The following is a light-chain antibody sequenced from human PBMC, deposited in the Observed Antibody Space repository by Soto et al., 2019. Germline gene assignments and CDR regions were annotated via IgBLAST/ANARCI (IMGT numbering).Light chain of an antibody. J-gene: IGLJ2*01. V-gene: IGLV1-40*01. Sequence: QSVLTQPPSVPGAPGQRVTISCTGSTSNFGAGYDVHWYKQLPRTAPKLLIYANNNRPSGVPDRFSGSKSGTSASLAITGLQAEDEADYYCQSYDNSLSGWVFGGGTKLTVL. CDR3: QSYDNSLSGWV. CDR2: ANN. CDR1: TSNFGAGYD.